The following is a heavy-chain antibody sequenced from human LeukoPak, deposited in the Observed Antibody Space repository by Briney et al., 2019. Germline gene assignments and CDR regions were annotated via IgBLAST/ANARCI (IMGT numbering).Heavy chain of an antibody. V-gene: IGHV3-48*01. CDR3: ARGHYGLDV. CDR2: ISSSSSTI. J-gene: IGHJ6*02. Sequence: PGGSLRLSCAASGFTFSSYSMTWVRQAPGKGLEWVSYISSSSSTIYYADSVKGRFTISRDNAKRSVYLQMNSLRAEDTAVYYCARGHYGLDVWGQGTTVTVSS. CDR1: GFTFSSYS.